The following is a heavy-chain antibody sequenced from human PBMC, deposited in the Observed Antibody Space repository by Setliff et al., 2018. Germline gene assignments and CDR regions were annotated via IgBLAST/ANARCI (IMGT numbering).Heavy chain of an antibody. CDR2: INHSGST. CDR3: ASQGEMISPWGYGMDV. V-gene: IGHV4-34*01. Sequence: SETLSLTCAVYGGSFSTYYWIWIRQPPGKGLEWIGEINHSGSTNYNPSLKSRVTISVDTSKNQFSLKLSSVTAADTALYYCASQGEMISPWGYGMDVWGQGTTVTVSS. CDR1: GGSFSTYY. J-gene: IGHJ6*02. D-gene: IGHD3-16*01.